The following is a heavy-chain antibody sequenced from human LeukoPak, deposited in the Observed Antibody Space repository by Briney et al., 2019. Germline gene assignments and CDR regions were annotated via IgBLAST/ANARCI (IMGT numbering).Heavy chain of an antibody. CDR3: ARGPYSSGSSDDY. D-gene: IGHD6-19*01. CDR2: ISSSDTYT. CDR1: GFTFSDYY. V-gene: IGHV3-11*06. J-gene: IGHJ4*02. Sequence: PGGSLRLSCAASGFTFSDYYMSWIRQAPGKGLEWVSYISSSDTYTNYADSVKGRFTISRDNAKNSLYLRMNSLRAEDTAVYYCARGPYSSGSSDDYWGQGTLVTVSS.